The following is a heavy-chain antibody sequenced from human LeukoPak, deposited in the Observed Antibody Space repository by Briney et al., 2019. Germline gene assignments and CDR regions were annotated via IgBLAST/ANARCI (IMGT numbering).Heavy chain of an antibody. Sequence: GRSLRLSCAASGFTFDDYAMHWVRQAPGKGLEWVSGISWNSGKIGYADSVKGRFTISRDNAKNSLYLRMNSLRAEDMALYYCAKDSSGYPKGVFDYWGQGTLVTVSS. D-gene: IGHD3-22*01. CDR1: GFTFDDYA. CDR3: AKDSSGYPKGVFDY. V-gene: IGHV3-9*03. CDR2: ISWNSGKI. J-gene: IGHJ4*02.